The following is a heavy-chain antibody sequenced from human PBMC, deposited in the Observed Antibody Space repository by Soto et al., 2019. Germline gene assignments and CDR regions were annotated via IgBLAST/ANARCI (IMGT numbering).Heavy chain of an antibody. CDR2: IYYSSST. D-gene: IGHD6-19*01. CDR1: GGSISSGGYY. V-gene: IGHV4-31*01. Sequence: PSETLSLTCTVSGGSISSGGYYWSRIRQHPGKGLEWIGNIYYSSSTYYNPSLKSLATTSVDTSKNQFSLKLSPVTAATTAVYYCARSRLGSSGCYNWFDPWGQGTLVTVSS. CDR3: ARSRLGSSGCYNWFDP. J-gene: IGHJ5*02.